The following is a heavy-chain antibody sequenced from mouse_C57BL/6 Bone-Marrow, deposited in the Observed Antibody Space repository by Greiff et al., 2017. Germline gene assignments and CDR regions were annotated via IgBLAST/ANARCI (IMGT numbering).Heavy chain of an antibody. CDR1: GFSLTSYA. CDR3: ARKGLDYGNWYFDV. J-gene: IGHJ1*03. Sequence: VQRVESGPGLVAPSQSLSSTGTVAGFSLTSYAISWVRQPPGKGLEWLGVRWTGGGTNYNSALKSRLSISKDNSKSQVFLKMNSLQTDDTARYYCARKGLDYGNWYFDVWGTGTTVTVSS. D-gene: IGHD1-1*01. V-gene: IGHV2-9-1*01. CDR2: RWTGGGT.